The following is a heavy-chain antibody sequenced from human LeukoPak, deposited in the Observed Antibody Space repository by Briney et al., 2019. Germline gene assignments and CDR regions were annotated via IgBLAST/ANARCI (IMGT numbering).Heavy chain of an antibody. CDR2: TYYRSKWYK. CDR3: ARDRSMAFNL. CDR1: GDTVSSNSAG. V-gene: IGHV6-1*01. Sequence: SQTFSLTFDISGDTVSSNSAGWNWIRQSPSRGLEWLGRTYYRSKWYKDYAVSVNSRITINPDTSKNQFSLLLNSVTPEDTAVYYCARDRSMAFNLWGQGTMVTVSS. J-gene: IGHJ3*01.